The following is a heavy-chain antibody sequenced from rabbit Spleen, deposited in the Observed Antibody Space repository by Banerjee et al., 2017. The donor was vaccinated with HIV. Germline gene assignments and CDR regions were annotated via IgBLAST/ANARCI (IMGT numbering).Heavy chain of an antibody. CDR2: IDSNDGAT. Sequence: QSLEESGGGLVKPGGTLTLTCTVSGFSFSNNWICWVRQAPGKGLEWIACIDSNDGATDYANWPKGRFTISKTSSTTVTLQMTSLTAADTATYFCARNYVNAFDPWGPGTLVTVS. CDR1: GFSFSNNW. V-gene: IGHV1S40*01. D-gene: IGHD1-1*01. J-gene: IGHJ2*01. CDR3: ARNYVNAFDP.